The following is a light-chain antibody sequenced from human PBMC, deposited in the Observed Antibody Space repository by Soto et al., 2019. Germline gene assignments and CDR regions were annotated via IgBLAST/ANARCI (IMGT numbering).Light chain of an antibody. CDR1: QSVSSN. CDR2: GAS. CDR3: QQYNNWPLAT. Sequence: IVMTQSPATLSVSPGERATVSCRASQSVSSNLAWYQQKPGQAPRLLIYGASTRATGIPARFSGSGSGTEFTLTISSLRSEDFAFYYCQQYNNWPLATFGQGTKV. J-gene: IGKJ1*01. V-gene: IGKV3-15*01.